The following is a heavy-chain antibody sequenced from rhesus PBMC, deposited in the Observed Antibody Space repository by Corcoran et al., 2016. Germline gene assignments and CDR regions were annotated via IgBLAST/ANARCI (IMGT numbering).Heavy chain of an antibody. V-gene: IGHV4-165*01. CDR2: ISGSGST. J-gene: IGHJ4*01. Sequence: QVQLQESGPGLVKPSETLSLTCAVSGGSFSGYYWGWIRQPPGKGLEWIGFISGSGSTTYHPSLQSRVTISTDPSKNQFSLKLSSVTAAYTAVYYCAGDDSYFDYWGQGVLVTVSS. D-gene: IGHD3-22*01. CDR1: GGSFSGYY. CDR3: AGDDSYFDY.